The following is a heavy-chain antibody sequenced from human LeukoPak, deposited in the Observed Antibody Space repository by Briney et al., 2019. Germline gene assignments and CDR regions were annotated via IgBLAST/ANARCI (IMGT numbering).Heavy chain of an antibody. D-gene: IGHD2-2*01. J-gene: IGHJ4*02. CDR1: GFTFDDYG. V-gene: IGHV3-20*04. Sequence: GGSLRLSCAASGFTFDDYGMSWVRQAPGKGLEWVSGINWNGGSTGYADSVKGRFTISRDNAKNSLYLQMNSLRAEDTALYSCARDSDQLYYFDYWGQGTLVTVSS. CDR2: INWNGGST. CDR3: ARDSDQLYYFDY.